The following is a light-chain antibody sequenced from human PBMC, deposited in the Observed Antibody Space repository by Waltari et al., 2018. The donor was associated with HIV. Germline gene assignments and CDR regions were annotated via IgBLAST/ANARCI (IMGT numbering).Light chain of an antibody. V-gene: IGKV3-15*01. CDR3: QQYHNWPPWT. CDR1: QSVSSN. J-gene: IGKJ1*01. CDR2: GAS. Sequence: EIVMTQSPATLSVSPGGRATLSCMASQSVSSNLAWYQQKPGQAPRLLIYGASTRATGIPARFSGSGSGTELTLTISSLQSEDFAVYYCQQYHNWPPWTFGQGTKVEIK.